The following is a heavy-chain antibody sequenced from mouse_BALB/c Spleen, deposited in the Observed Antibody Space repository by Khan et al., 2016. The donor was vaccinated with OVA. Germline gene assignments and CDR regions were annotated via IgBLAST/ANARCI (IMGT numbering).Heavy chain of an antibody. Sequence: QIQLVQSGPELKKPGETVKISCKASGYTFTSYGMNWVKQSPGKALRWMGWINTYTGEATYTDDFKGWFAFSLETSASTAYLQINNLKNEDTATYFCARPPYFSYTLDYWGQGTSVTVSS. D-gene: IGHD2-10*01. CDR1: GYTFTSYG. V-gene: IGHV9-3-1*01. CDR2: INTYTGEA. CDR3: ARPPYFSYTLDY. J-gene: IGHJ4*01.